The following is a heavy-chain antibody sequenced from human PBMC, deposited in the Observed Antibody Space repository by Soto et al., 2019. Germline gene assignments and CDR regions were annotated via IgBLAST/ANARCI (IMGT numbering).Heavy chain of an antibody. D-gene: IGHD2-15*01. CDR3: ASSALPDIVVVVAAPQFDY. J-gene: IGHJ4*02. V-gene: IGHV1-46*03. Sequence: GASVKVSCKASGYTFTSYYMHWVRQAPGQGLEWMGIINPSGGSTSYAQKFQGRVTMTRDTSTSTVYMELSSLRSEDTAVYYCASSALPDIVVVVAAPQFDYWGQGTLVTVSS. CDR1: GYTFTSYY. CDR2: INPSGGST.